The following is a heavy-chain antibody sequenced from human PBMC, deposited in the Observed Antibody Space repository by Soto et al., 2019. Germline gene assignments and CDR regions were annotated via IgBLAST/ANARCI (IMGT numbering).Heavy chain of an antibody. CDR3: AKDIEEVVYYYGMDV. CDR1: GFTFSSYG. J-gene: IGHJ6*02. CDR2: ISYDGNNK. Sequence: SLRLSCAASGFTFSSYGMHWVRQAPGKGLEWVALISYDGNNKFYADSVKGRFTISRDNSKNTLFLQMNSLRAEDTALYYCAKDIEEVVYYYGMDVWGQGTTVTVS. V-gene: IGHV3-30*18. D-gene: IGHD1-26*01.